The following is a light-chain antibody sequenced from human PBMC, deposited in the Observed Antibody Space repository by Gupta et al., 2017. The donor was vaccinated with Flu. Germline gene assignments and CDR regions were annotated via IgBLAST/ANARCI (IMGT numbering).Light chain of an antibody. CDR1: QSVSSSY. J-gene: IGKJ1*01. CDR3: QQYCSAPPWT. V-gene: IGKV3-20*01. Sequence: TLSLSPAERATLSCRASQSVSSSYLAWYQQKPGQAPRLLIYGASSSATGIPDRLSGSGAGTDFTLTISRLEPEDFAVYYCQQYCSAPPWTFGQGTKVEIK. CDR2: GAS.